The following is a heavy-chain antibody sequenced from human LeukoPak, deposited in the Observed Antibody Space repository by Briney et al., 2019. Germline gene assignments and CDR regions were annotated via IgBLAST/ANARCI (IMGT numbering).Heavy chain of an antibody. CDR1: GFTFSSYW. D-gene: IGHD3-10*01. CDR3: ARSRYYYGSGSYYPHFDY. CDR2: IKQDGSEK. V-gene: IGHV3-7*01. Sequence: GGSLRLSCAASGFTFSSYWMSWVRQAPGKGLEWVANIKQDGSEKYYVDSVKGRFTISRDNAKNSLYLQMNSLGAEDTAVYYCARSRYYYGSGSYYPHFDYWGQGTLVTVSS. J-gene: IGHJ4*02.